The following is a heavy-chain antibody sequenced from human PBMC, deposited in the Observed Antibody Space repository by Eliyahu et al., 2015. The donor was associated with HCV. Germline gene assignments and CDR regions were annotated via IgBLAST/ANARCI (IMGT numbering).Heavy chain of an antibody. J-gene: IGHJ4*02. CDR3: AREGSTIDY. D-gene: IGHD2-2*01. CDR1: GFTFSIYE. CDR2: ISSSASTI. V-gene: IGHV3-48*03. Sequence: EVQLVESGGGLVQPGXSLRLXXAAXGFTFSIYEMNWVRQAPGKGLXWVSYISSSASTIYYADSVKGRFTISRDNAKNSLYLQMNSLRDEDTAVYYCAREGSTIDYWGQGALVTVSS.